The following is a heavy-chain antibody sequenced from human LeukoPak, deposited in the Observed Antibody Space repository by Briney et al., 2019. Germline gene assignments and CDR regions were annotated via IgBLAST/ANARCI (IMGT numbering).Heavy chain of an antibody. J-gene: IGHJ5*02. CDR1: GYSFTSYW. Sequence: GESLKISCKGSGYSFTSYWIGWVRQMPGKGLEWMGIIYPGDTDTRYSPSFQGQVTTSADKSISTAYLQWSSLKASDTAMYYCARQYDTNWFDPWGQGTLVTVSS. CDR3: ARQYDTNWFDP. D-gene: IGHD3-9*01. CDR2: IYPGDTDT. V-gene: IGHV5-51*01.